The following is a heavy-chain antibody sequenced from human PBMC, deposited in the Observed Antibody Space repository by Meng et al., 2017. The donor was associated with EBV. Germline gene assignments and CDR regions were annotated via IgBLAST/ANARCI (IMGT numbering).Heavy chain of an antibody. CDR1: GGSISSSSYY. Sequence: QLQLQESGPGLVKPSETLSLTCTVSGGSISSSSYYWGWFRQPPGKGLEWIGSIYYTGSTNYNSSLKSRVTISLDKSKNQFSLKLTSLTAADTAIYYCARGDYTNYPRWFDPWGQGTLVTVSS. V-gene: IGHV4-39*07. CDR2: IYYTGST. J-gene: IGHJ5*02. D-gene: IGHD4-11*01. CDR3: ARGDYTNYPRWFDP.